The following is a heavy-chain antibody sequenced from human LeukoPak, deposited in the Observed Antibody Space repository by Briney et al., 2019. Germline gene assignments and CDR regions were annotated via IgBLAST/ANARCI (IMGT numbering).Heavy chain of an antibody. V-gene: IGHV3-30*18. J-gene: IGHJ6*03. CDR1: GFTFSSYG. CDR3: ANGYCTNGVCYPHYYMDV. D-gene: IGHD2-8*01. CDR2: ISYDGSNK. Sequence: GGSLRLSCAASGFTFSSYGMHWVRQAPGKGLEWVAVISYDGSNKYYADSVKGRFTISRDNSKNTLYLQMNSLRAEDTAVYYCANGYCTNGVCYPHYYMDVWGKGTTVTVSS.